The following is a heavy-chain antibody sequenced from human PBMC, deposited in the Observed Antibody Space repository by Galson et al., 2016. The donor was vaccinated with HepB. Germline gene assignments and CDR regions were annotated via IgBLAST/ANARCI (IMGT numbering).Heavy chain of an antibody. Sequence: QSGAEVKKPGESLRISCQASGYRFTNFYITWVRQMPGRGLEWMGRIDPSDSYSNYGPSFEGRVSMSVDKSNNTAYLQWSRLRASDTAIYYCARYELREDFCRSQFLHWGQGTLVTVSS. V-gene: IGHV5-10-1*01. CDR1: GYRFTNFY. CDR3: ARYELREDFCRSQFLH. D-gene: IGHD3-3*01. J-gene: IGHJ1*01. CDR2: IDPSDSYS.